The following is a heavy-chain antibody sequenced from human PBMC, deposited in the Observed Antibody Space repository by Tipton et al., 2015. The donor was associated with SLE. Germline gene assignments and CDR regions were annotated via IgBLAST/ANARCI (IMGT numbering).Heavy chain of an antibody. D-gene: IGHD1-1*01. CDR3: AKATGYNWNDRDAFDV. Sequence: SLRLSCAASGFRFEDFAMHWVRQVPGKGLEWVSGISWNSGNIAYAESVKGRFTISRDNAENSLYLEMNSLRREDTALYFCAKATGYNWNDRDAFDVWGQGTMVTVSS. CDR1: GFRFEDFA. CDR2: ISWNSGNI. V-gene: IGHV3-9*01. J-gene: IGHJ3*01.